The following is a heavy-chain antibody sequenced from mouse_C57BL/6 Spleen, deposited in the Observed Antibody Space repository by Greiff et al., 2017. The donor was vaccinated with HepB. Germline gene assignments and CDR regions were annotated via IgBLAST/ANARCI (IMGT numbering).Heavy chain of an antibody. CDR1: GYTFTSYW. CDR3: ARRGTTVVAYWYFDV. D-gene: IGHD1-1*01. J-gene: IGHJ1*03. Sequence: QVQLQQPGAELVRPGSSVKLSCKASGYTFTSYWMHWVKQRPIQGLEWIGNIDPSDSETHYNQKFKDKATLTVDKSSSTAYMQLSSLTSEDSAVYYCARRGTTVVAYWYFDVWGTGTTVTVSS. V-gene: IGHV1-52*01. CDR2: IDPSDSET.